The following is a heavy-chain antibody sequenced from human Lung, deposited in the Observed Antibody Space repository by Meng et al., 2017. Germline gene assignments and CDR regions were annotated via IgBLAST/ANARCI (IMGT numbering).Heavy chain of an antibody. V-gene: IGHV4-34*01. D-gene: IGHD4-11*01. CDR3: ARGPTTMAHDFDY. CDR1: GGFFSDYY. J-gene: IGHJ4*02. Sequence: QGQRQAWGQGLLKPSETLSLTFVVSGGFFSDYYWSWIRQPPGKGLEWIGEINHSGSTNYNPSLESRATISVDTSQNNLSLKLSSVTAADSAVYYFARGPTTMAHDFDYWGQGTLVTVSS. CDR2: INHSGST.